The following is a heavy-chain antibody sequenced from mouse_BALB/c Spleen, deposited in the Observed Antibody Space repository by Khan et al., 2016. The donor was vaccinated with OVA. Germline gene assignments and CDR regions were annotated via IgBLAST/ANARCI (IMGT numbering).Heavy chain of an antibody. CDR2: ISYSGST. J-gene: IGHJ2*01. D-gene: IGHD1-2*01. Sequence: EVELVESGPGLVKPSQSLSLTCTVTGYSITSVYGWNWIRQFPGNKLEWMGDISYSGSTNYNPSLKSLISITRDTSKNQFFLQLNSVTTEDTATXYGAGTARVNYWGQGTTRTVSS. CDR1: GYSITSVYG. V-gene: IGHV3-2*02. CDR3: AGTARVNY.